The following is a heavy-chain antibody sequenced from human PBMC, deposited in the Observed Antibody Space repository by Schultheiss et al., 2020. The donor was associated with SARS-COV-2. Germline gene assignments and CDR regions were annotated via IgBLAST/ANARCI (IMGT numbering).Heavy chain of an antibody. CDR3: ARGGYSNYDWFDP. CDR2: IYPRDSAT. Sequence: GESLKISCKGSGYRFTSYWIGWVRQMPGKGLEWMGIIYPRDSATTYSPSFQGQVTISADKSISTAFLQWTSLKASDTAMYYCARGGYSNYDWFDPWGQGTLVTVSS. J-gene: IGHJ5*02. CDR1: GYRFTSYW. V-gene: IGHV5-51*01. D-gene: IGHD4-11*01.